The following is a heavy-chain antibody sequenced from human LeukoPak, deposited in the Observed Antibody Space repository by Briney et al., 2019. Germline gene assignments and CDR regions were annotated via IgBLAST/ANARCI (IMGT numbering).Heavy chain of an antibody. CDR3: AREDRYFDLYYYYYMDV. Sequence: GGSLRLSYAASGFTFSSYSMNWVRQAPGKGLEWVSSISSSSSYIHYADSVKGRFTISRDNAKNSLYLQMNSLRAEDTAVYYCAREDRYFDLYYYYYMDVWGKGTTVTVSS. CDR2: ISSSSSYI. J-gene: IGHJ6*03. CDR1: GFTFSSYS. D-gene: IGHD3-9*01. V-gene: IGHV3-21*06.